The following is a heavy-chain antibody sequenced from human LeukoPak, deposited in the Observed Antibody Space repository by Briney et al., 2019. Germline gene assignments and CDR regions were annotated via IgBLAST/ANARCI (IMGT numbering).Heavy chain of an antibody. Sequence: GGSLRLSCAASGFTFSSCAMSWVRQAPGKGLEWVSTISGSGATASHAASVRGRFTISRDNSRNTLYLEMSSLRPEDTAVYYCSKDGLSGENYWGQGTLVTVSS. CDR1: GFTFSSCA. V-gene: IGHV3-23*01. CDR3: SKDGLSGENY. CDR2: ISGSGATA. J-gene: IGHJ4*02. D-gene: IGHD4-17*01.